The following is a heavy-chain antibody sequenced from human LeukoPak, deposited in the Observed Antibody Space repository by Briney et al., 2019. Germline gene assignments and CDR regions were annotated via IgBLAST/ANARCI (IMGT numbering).Heavy chain of an antibody. D-gene: IGHD3-9*01. J-gene: IGHJ4*02. CDR3: ARRYYDILTGYQYYFDY. Sequence: SETLSLTCTVSGGSISSGGYYWSWIRQPAGKGLEWIGRIYTSGSTNYNPSLKSRVTMSVDTSKNQFSLKLSSVTAADTAVYYCARRYYDILTGYQYYFDYWGQGTLVTVSS. CDR1: GGSISSGGYY. CDR2: IYTSGST. V-gene: IGHV4-61*02.